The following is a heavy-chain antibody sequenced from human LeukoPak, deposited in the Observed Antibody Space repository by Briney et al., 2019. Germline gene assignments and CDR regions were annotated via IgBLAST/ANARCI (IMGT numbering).Heavy chain of an antibody. Sequence: GGSLRLSCAASGFTFTNHDMNWVRQAQGKGLEWISYMSRDTSIIYYADSVKGRFTISRDNGKNSLYLHMNSLRDEDTAVYYCARSRELWEIFWPSHFDYWGQGTLVTVSS. J-gene: IGHJ4*02. CDR3: ARSRELWEIFWPSHFDY. D-gene: IGHD1-26*01. V-gene: IGHV3-48*02. CDR2: MSRDTSII. CDR1: GFTFTNHD.